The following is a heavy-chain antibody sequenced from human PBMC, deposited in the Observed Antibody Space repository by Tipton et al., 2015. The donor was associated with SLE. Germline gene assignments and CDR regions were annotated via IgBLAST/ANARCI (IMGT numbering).Heavy chain of an antibody. J-gene: IGHJ5*02. CDR3: ARLPTGFPNWFDP. V-gene: IGHV4-61*08. CDR1: GDSISSGGYY. Sequence: TLSLTCTVSGDSISSGGYYWSWIRQPPGKGLEWIGNIYDSGSTNYNSSLKSRVTISRDTSKSQFSLRLNSVTAADTAVYYCARLPTGFPNWFDPWGQGTLVTVSS. D-gene: IGHD4-17*01. CDR2: IYDSGST.